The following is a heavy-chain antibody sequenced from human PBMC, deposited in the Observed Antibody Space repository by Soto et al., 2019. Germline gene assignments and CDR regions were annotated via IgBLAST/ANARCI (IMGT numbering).Heavy chain of an antibody. Sequence: SETLSLACTFSVGSIISFYWSWIRQPAGKGLEWIGRIYSGGRNNYNPSLKSRVTMSVDTSKNQFSLRLSSVTAADTAMYYCARGSSRWDYWGQGTLVTVSS. CDR2: IYSGGRN. CDR1: VGSIISFY. D-gene: IGHD6-13*01. V-gene: IGHV4-4*07. J-gene: IGHJ4*02. CDR3: ARGSSRWDY.